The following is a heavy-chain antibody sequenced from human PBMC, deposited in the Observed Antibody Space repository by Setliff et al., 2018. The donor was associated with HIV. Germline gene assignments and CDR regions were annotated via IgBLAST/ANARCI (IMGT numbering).Heavy chain of an antibody. Sequence: SETLSLTCSVSGGSISSGSYYWSWIRQPAGKGLEWIGRFYTSGSTNYNPSLKSRVTISVDTSQNQFSLKLSSVTAADTAIYYCARRIYGNNPYFDYWSQGTLVTVSS. D-gene: IGHD4-17*01. V-gene: IGHV4-61*02. CDR1: GGSISSGSYY. CDR2: FYTSGST. CDR3: ARRIYGNNPYFDY. J-gene: IGHJ4*02.